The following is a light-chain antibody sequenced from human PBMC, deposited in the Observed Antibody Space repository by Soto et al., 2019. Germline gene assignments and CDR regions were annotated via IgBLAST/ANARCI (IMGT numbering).Light chain of an antibody. CDR2: DAS. CDR3: QHYNSYSEA. Sequence: DIQMTQSPSTLSASVGDRVTITCRASQNINSWLAWYLQKPGKAPKLLIYDASNLESGVPSRFSGGGSGTEFTLNISSLQPDDFATYYCQHYNSYSEAFGQGTKVDIK. CDR1: QNINSW. V-gene: IGKV1-5*01. J-gene: IGKJ1*01.